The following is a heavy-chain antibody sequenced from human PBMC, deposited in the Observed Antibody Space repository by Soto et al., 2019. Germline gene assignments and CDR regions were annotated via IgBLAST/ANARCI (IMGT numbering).Heavy chain of an antibody. CDR2: INHAGST. V-gene: IGHV4-34*02. D-gene: IGHD4-4*01. Sequence: QMQLQQWGAGLLKASETLSLTCSVSGGSFSGYYLAWIRQPPGKGLEWIGEINHAGSTKYHPSLKVRVALSVDLSNTPFTLRLGSVTAADTAVYFCARQSGPAYRYGRDLWGQGTTVTVSS. CDR1: GGSFSGYY. CDR3: ARQSGPAYRYGRDL. J-gene: IGHJ6*02.